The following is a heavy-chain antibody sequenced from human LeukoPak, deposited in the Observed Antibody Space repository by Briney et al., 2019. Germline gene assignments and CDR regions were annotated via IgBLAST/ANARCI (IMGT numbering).Heavy chain of an antibody. CDR2: IKQDGSEK. CDR1: GFTFSSCW. D-gene: IGHD5-24*01. V-gene: IGHV3-7*03. CDR3: AKRDDSNYALDY. Sequence: GGSRRLSCAASGFTFSSCWMSWVRQAPGKGLEWVANIKQDGSEKYYVDSVKGRFTISRDNAKNSLYLQMNSLRAEDTAVYFCAKRDDSNYALDYWGQGALVTVSS. J-gene: IGHJ4*02.